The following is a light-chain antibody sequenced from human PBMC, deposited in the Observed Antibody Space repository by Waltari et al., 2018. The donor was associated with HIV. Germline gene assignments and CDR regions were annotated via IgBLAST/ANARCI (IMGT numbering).Light chain of an antibody. V-gene: IGLV3-10*01. CDR1: ALPKRY. J-gene: IGLJ3*02. CDR2: EDN. CDR3: YSRDSSGNSWV. Sequence: SYELTPPPSVSVSPGQTARITCSGDALPKRYAFWYQQKTGQAPVLVIYEDNKRPSGIPERFSGSSSGTMATLTISGAQVEDEADYYCYSRDSSGNSWVFGGGTKLTVL.